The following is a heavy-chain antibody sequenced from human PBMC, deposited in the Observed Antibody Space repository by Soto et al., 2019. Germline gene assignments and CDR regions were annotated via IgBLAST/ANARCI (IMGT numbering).Heavy chain of an antibody. J-gene: IGHJ3*02. Sequence: GASVKVSCKASGGTFSSYTISWVRQAPGQGLEWMGRIIPILGIANYAQKFQGRVTMTTDTSTSTAYMELRSLRSDDTAVYYCARDTAVAGIDYAFDIWGQGTMVTVSS. CDR1: GGTFSSYT. CDR2: IIPILGIA. D-gene: IGHD6-19*01. V-gene: IGHV1-69*04. CDR3: ARDTAVAGIDYAFDI.